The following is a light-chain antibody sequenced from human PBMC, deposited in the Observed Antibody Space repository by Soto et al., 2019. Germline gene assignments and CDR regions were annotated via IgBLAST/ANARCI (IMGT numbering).Light chain of an antibody. CDR1: QSFTSSY. Sequence: EIVVTQSPGTLSLSPGERATLSCRASQSFTSSYLAWYQQNTCQAPSLLIYGASTRATGIPDRFSGGGSGTDFTLTISRLEPEDFAVDYCQEYCSTRTFGQGTKVEIK. CDR3: QEYCSTRT. J-gene: IGKJ1*01. V-gene: IGKV3-20*01. CDR2: GAS.